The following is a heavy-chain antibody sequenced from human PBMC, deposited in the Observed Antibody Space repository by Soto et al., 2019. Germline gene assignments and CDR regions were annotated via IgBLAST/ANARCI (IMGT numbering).Heavy chain of an antibody. D-gene: IGHD5-18*01. CDR1: GGSISSGGYY. CDR3: AGGYSYGYFYYGMDV. Sequence: SETLSLTCTVSGGSISSGGYYWSWIRQHPGKGLEWIGYIYYSGSTYYNPSLKSRVTISVDTSKNQFSLKLSSVTAADTAVYYCAGGYSYGYFYYGMDVWGQGTTVTVSS. J-gene: IGHJ6*02. V-gene: IGHV4-31*03. CDR2: IYYSGST.